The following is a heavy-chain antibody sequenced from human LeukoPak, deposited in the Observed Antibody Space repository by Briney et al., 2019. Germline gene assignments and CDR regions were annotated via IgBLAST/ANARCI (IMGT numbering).Heavy chain of an antibody. CDR2: ISYDGSNK. CDR3: ARRGSSGCFDY. V-gene: IGHV3-30-3*01. J-gene: IGHJ4*02. D-gene: IGHD6-19*01. CDR1: GFTFSTYT. Sequence: GGSLRLSCAASGFTFSTYTMHWVRQAPGKGLEWVAVISYDGSNKYYADSVKGRFTISRDNSENTLYLQMNSLRAEDTAVYYCARRGSSGCFDYWGQGALVTVSS.